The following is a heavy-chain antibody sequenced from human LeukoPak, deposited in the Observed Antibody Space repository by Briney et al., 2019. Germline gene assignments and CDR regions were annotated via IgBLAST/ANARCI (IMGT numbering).Heavy chain of an antibody. CDR1: GGSISIYR. CDR2: IDTSGNT. J-gene: IGHJ3*02. CDR3: ARGIVRGVSAPDI. D-gene: IGHD3-10*01. Sequence: SETLFLTCTLSGGSISIYRWSWIRQPAGKGLEWMGRIDTSGNTNYNPSLNGRVTMSVDTSKTQFYLNLRSVTAADTAIYYCARGIVRGVSAPDIWGQGTMVTVSS. V-gene: IGHV4-4*07.